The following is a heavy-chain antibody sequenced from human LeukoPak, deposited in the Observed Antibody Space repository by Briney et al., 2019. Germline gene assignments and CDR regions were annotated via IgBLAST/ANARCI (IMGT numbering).Heavy chain of an antibody. CDR2: ISSSSSYI. D-gene: IGHD3-3*01. J-gene: IGHJ6*04. CDR1: GFTFSSYS. V-gene: IGHV3-21*01. CDR3: ARAPNAMGDFRVDV. Sequence: GGSLRLSCAASGFTFSSYSMNWVRQAPGKGLEWVSSISSSSSYIYYADSVKGRFTISRDNAKNSLYLQMNSLRAEDTAVYYCARAPNAMGDFRVDVWGKGTTVTVSS.